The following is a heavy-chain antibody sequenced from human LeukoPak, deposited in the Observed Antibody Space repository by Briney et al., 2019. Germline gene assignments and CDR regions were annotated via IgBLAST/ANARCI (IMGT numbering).Heavy chain of an antibody. J-gene: IGHJ6*03. CDR1: GYTFTSYD. Sequence: ASVKVSCKASGYTFTSYDINWVRQATGQGLEWTGWMNPNSGNTGYAQKFQGRVTMTRNTSISTAYMELSSLRSEDTAVYYCARGPGYCTNGVCFYYYYYYYMDVWGKGTTVTVSS. CDR2: MNPNSGNT. CDR3: ARGPGYCTNGVCFYYYYYYYMDV. D-gene: IGHD2-8*01. V-gene: IGHV1-8*01.